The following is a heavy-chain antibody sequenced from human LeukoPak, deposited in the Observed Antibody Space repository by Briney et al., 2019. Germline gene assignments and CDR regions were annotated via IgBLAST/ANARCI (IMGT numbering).Heavy chain of an antibody. J-gene: IGHJ4*02. Sequence: SETLSLTCTVSGVSVGSAGYYWSWIRQPPGGGLEWIGYIYYISNTNYNPSLKSRVTMSVNPSENQFSLKLNSVTAADTAMYYCVRTQSQSGSYRYYFGFWGQGTLVTVSS. CDR1: GVSVGSAGYY. CDR3: VRTQSQSGSYRYYFGF. D-gene: IGHD1-26*01. CDR2: IYYISNT. V-gene: IGHV4-61*08.